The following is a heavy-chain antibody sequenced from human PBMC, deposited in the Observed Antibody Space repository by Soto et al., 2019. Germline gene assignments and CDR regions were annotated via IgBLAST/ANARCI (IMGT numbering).Heavy chain of an antibody. D-gene: IGHD3-10*01. J-gene: IGHJ4*02. Sequence: QVQLVESGGGVVQPGRSLRLSCAATGFTFSGYGMHWVRQAPGKGLEWVAVVRHDGSNIHYADFVKGLFTISRDNSKNTLDRQINSRRAEDTAVYYCVRDGVGSRLFYGFFDYWGQGTLVTVSS. CDR1: GFTFSGYG. CDR2: VRHDGSNI. V-gene: IGHV3-33*01. CDR3: VRDGVGSRLFYGFFDY.